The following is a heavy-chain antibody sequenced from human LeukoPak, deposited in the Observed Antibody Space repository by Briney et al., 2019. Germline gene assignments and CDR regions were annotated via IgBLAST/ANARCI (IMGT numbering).Heavy chain of an antibody. J-gene: IGHJ4*02. CDR2: ISGSGGST. V-gene: IGHV3-23*01. CDR1: GFTFSSYG. Sequence: GGSLRLSCAASGFTFSSYGMSWVRQAPGKGLEWVSGISGSGGSTYFADSVKGRFTISRDNSKNTLYLQMNSLRAEDTAVYYCAKKSTTVVTYYFDYWGQGILVTVSS. CDR3: AKKSTTVVTYYFDY. D-gene: IGHD4-23*01.